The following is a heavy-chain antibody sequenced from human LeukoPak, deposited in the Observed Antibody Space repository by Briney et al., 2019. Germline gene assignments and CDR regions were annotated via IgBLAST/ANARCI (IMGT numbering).Heavy chain of an antibody. D-gene: IGHD1-1*01. CDR2: IMYDGSIK. Sequence: GSLRLPCAASGFTFTNFGMHWVRQAPGKGLDWVAFIMYDGSIKFYADSVLGRFTISRDNSKNTLDLQMNSLRTEDTAVYYCVKESLEGDTWGQGTLVTVSS. CDR3: VKESLEGDT. V-gene: IGHV3-30*02. J-gene: IGHJ5*02. CDR1: GFTFTNFG.